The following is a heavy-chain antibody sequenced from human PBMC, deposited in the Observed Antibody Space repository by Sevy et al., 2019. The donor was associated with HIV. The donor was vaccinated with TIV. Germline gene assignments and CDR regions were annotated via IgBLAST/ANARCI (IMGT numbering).Heavy chain of an antibody. CDR3: AKDEGWYNYVPSDY. V-gene: IGHV3-30*18. CDR2: ISYDGFKT. D-gene: IGHD1-1*01. CDR1: GFTFSTYG. Sequence: GGSLRLSCAASGFTFSTYGMHWVRQAPGKGLEWVAVISYDGFKTYYADSMKGRFTISRDNSKNTLYLQMNSLRVEDTALYFCAKDEGWYNYVPSDYWGLGTLVTVSS. J-gene: IGHJ4*02.